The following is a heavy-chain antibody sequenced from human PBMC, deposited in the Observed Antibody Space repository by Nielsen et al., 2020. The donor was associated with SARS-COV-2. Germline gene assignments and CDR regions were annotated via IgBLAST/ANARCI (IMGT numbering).Heavy chain of an antibody. CDR3: AKESVAALFDY. D-gene: IGHD6-19*01. CDR2: IYGAGGSS. Sequence: GESLKISCLASGFKFDGFAMHWVRLAPGRGLEWVAAIYGAGGSSFYADSVKGRFTISRDDSKNTLYLQMNSLRVDDTAIYYCAKESVAALFDYWGQGTLVTVSA. J-gene: IGHJ4*02. V-gene: IGHV3-23*03. CDR1: GFKFDGFA.